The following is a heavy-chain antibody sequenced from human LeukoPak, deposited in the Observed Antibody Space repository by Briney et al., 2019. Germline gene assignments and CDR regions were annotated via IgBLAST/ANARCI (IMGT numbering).Heavy chain of an antibody. V-gene: IGHV4-38-2*02. D-gene: IGHD2-21*02. CDR3: AGAYCGGDCYSGRTFDI. CDR2: IFHSGST. CDR1: GYSISSGFY. Sequence: PSETLSLTCSVSGYSISSGFYWGWIRQPPGKGLEWIGSIFHSGSTYYSPSLKSRVTLSVDKSKNQFSLRLSSVTAADTAVYYCAGAYCGGDCYSGRTFDIWGQGTMVTVSS. J-gene: IGHJ3*02.